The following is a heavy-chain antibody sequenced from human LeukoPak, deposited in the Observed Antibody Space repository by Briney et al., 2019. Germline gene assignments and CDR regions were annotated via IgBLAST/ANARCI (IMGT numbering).Heavy chain of an antibody. CDR2: IISTSSYI. CDR1: GFTFSIYT. V-gene: IGHV3-21*01. D-gene: IGHD4-23*01. CDR3: ASLGPGGSVAY. Sequence: PGGSLRLSCAASGFTFSIYTLNWVSQAPGRGLEWVSSIISTSSYIYYADSVKGRFTISRDNAKNSLSLQMNSLRAEDTAVYYCASLGPGGSVAYWGQGTLVTVSS. J-gene: IGHJ4*02.